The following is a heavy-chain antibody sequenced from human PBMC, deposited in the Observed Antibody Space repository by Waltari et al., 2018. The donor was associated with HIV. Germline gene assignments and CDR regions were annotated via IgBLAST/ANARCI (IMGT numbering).Heavy chain of an antibody. CDR3: ARDLVVPAARDNWFDP. Sequence: QVQLQESGPGLVKPSQTLSLTCTVSGGSISSGSYYWSWIRQPAGKGLAWIGRIYTSGSTNYNPSLKSRVTISVDTSKNQFSLKLSSVTAADTAVYYCARDLVVPAARDNWFDPWGQGTLVTVSS. CDR2: IYTSGST. J-gene: IGHJ5*02. D-gene: IGHD2-2*01. CDR1: GGSISSGSYY. V-gene: IGHV4-61*02.